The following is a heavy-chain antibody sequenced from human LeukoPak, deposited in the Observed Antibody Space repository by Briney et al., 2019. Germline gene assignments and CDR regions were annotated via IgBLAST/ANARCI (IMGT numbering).Heavy chain of an antibody. V-gene: IGHV1-69*06. CDR3: ARARAAAGTLFDY. D-gene: IGHD6-13*01. Sequence: SVKVSCKASGGTFSSYAISWVRQAPGQGLEWMGGIIPIFGTANYAQKFQGRVTVTADKSTSTAYMELSSLRSEDTAVNYCARARAAAGTLFDYWGQGTLVTVSS. CDR1: GGTFSSYA. CDR2: IIPIFGTA. J-gene: IGHJ4*02.